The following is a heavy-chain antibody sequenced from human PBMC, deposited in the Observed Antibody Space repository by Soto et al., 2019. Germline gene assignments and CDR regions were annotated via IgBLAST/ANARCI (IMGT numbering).Heavy chain of an antibody. CDR3: AREDVDTAMVYGMDV. D-gene: IGHD5-18*01. CDR2: IKQDGSEK. CDR1: GFTFSSYW. Sequence: GGSLRLSCAASGFTFSSYWMSWVRQAPGKGLEWVANIKQDGSEKYYVDSVKGRFTIPRDNAKNSLYLQMNSLRAEDTAVYYCAREDVDTAMVYGMDVWGQGTTVTVSS. J-gene: IGHJ6*02. V-gene: IGHV3-7*03.